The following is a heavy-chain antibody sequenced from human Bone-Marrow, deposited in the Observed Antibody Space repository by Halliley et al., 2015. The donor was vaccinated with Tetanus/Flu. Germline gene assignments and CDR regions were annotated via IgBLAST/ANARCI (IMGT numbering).Heavy chain of an antibody. CDR1: GFTFSSHW. V-gene: IGHV3-7*03. Sequence: VQLVQSGGGLVQPGGSLRLSCAASGFTFSSHWMSWVRQAPGKGLEWVANIKQDGSATYYVDSVRGRFTISRDNAKNSLYLQMSSLRAEDTAIYYCARDSLSGGWFYNWFDPWGQGTLVTVSS. CDR2: IKQDGSAT. D-gene: IGHD2-15*01. CDR3: ARDSLSGGWFYNWFDP. J-gene: IGHJ5*02.